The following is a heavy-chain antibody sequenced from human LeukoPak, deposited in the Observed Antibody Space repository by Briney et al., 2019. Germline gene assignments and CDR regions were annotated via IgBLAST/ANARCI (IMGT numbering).Heavy chain of an antibody. CDR2: ISGSGGTT. D-gene: IGHD3-22*01. CDR3: AKDSDYYDSSGSYASYFDF. Sequence: GGSLRLSCAASGFTFSSFAMSWVRQAPGKGLEWVSAISGSGGTTYYADSVKGRFTISRDNSKNTLYLQMNSLRAEDTAVYYCAKDSDYYDSSGSYASYFDFWGQGALVTVSS. V-gene: IGHV3-23*01. J-gene: IGHJ4*02. CDR1: GFTFSSFA.